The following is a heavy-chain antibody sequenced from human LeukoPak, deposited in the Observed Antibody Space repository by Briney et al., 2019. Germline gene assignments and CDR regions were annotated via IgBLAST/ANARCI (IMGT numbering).Heavy chain of an antibody. CDR3: ARSPSWAVAGSDFDY. CDR1: GFTFSSYG. D-gene: IGHD6-19*01. CDR2: ISYDGSNK. Sequence: HPGGSLRLSCAISGFTFSSYGMHWVRQAPGKGLEWVAVISYDGSNKYYADSVKGRFTISRDNAKNSLYLQMNSLRAEDTAVYYCARSPSWAVAGSDFDYWGQGTLVTVSS. J-gene: IGHJ4*02. V-gene: IGHV3-30*03.